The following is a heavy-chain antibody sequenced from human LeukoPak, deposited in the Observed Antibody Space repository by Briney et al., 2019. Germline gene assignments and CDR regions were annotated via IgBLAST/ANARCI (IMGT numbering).Heavy chain of an antibody. CDR1: GYTFTGYY. CDR3: ANLGQNMYYFDY. D-gene: IGHD2/OR15-2a*01. V-gene: IGHV1-2*02. Sequence: ASVKVSCKASGYTFTGYYMHWVRQAPGQGREWMGWINRNSGGTSYAQKFQGRVTMTRDTSISTAYIELSRLRSDDTAVYYCANLGQNMYYFDYWGQGTLVTVSS. CDR2: INRNSGGT. J-gene: IGHJ4*02.